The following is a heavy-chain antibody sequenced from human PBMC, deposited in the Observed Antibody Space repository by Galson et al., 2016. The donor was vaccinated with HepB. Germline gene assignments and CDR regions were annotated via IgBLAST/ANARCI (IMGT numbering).Heavy chain of an antibody. CDR2: ISSTAIYI. Sequence: SLRLSCAASGFTFSSYSMNWVRQAPGKGLEWVSTISSTAIYIYYADSVKGRFTISRDNTKNSLYLQMNSLRAEDTAVYYCARDLSPGNAGGFDYWGQGTLVTVSS. D-gene: IGHD3-10*01. CDR3: ARDLSPGNAGGFDY. J-gene: IGHJ4*02. V-gene: IGHV3-21*01. CDR1: GFTFSSYS.